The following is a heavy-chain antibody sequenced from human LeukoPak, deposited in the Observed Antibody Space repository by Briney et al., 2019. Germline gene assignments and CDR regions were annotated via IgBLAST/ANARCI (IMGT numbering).Heavy chain of an antibody. D-gene: IGHD5-12*01. CDR2: IWFDGNNK. Sequence: GGSLRLSCAASGFTFSSYAMHWVRQAPGKGLEWVALIWFDGNNKYFADSVKGRFTISRDNSKNTMYLQMNSLRAEDTAVYYCAKDLRYSLGAFDIWGQGTVVTVSS. CDR1: GFTFSSYA. J-gene: IGHJ3*02. CDR3: AKDLRYSLGAFDI. V-gene: IGHV3-33*06.